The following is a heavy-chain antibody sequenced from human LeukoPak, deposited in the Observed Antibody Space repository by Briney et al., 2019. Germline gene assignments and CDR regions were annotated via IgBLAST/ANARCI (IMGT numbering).Heavy chain of an antibody. CDR3: AKRDYDILTGYYHAY. V-gene: IGHV3-48*02. D-gene: IGHD3-9*01. Sequence: GGSLRLSCAASGFTFSTYNMNWVRQAPGKGLEWVSFISSGSRIIYYADSVKGRFTVSRDNAKNSLYLQMNSLRDEDTAVYYCAKRDYDILTGYYHAYWGQGTLLTVSS. CDR1: GFTFSTYN. J-gene: IGHJ4*02. CDR2: ISSGSRII.